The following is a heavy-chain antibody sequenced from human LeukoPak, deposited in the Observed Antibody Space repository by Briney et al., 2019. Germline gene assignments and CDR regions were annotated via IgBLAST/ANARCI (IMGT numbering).Heavy chain of an antibody. CDR3: ARGHPNYGSGTNTDY. Sequence: ASVKVSCKASGYTFTSYYMHWVRQAPGQGLEWMGIINPSGGSTSYAQKFQGRVTMTRNTSISTAYMELSSLRSEDTGVYYCARGHPNYGSGTNTDYWGQGTLVTVSS. D-gene: IGHD3-10*01. CDR1: GYTFTSYY. CDR2: INPSGGST. J-gene: IGHJ4*02. V-gene: IGHV1-46*01.